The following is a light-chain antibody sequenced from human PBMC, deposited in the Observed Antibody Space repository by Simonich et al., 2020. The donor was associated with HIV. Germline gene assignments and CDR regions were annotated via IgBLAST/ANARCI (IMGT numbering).Light chain of an antibody. Sequence: DSQMTQSPSTLSASVGDRVTITCRASQSISSWLAWYQQKPGKVPKSLIYAASSLQSGVPSRFSGSGSGTDFTLTISSLQPEDFATYYCQQYNTYPFTFGPGTKVDIK. J-gene: IGKJ3*01. CDR1: QSISSW. V-gene: IGKV1-5*01. CDR2: AAS. CDR3: QQYNTYPFT.